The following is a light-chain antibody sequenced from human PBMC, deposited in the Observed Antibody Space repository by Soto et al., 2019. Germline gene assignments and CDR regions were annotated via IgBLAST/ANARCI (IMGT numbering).Light chain of an antibody. V-gene: IGKV1-27*01. J-gene: IGKJ5*01. CDR1: QGISSS. CDR2: AAS. Sequence: DIQMTQSPSSLSASVGDRVTITCRASQGISSSLAWYQQKPGKTPELLIYAASTLQSGVPSRFSGSGSGTDFTLTISRLHPEDVATYYCQACTTFPTFGQGTRLEI. CDR3: QACTTFPT.